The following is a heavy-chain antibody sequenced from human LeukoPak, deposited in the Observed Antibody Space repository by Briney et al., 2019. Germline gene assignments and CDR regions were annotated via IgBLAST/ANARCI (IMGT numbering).Heavy chain of an antibody. CDR1: GGSISSSSYY. V-gene: IGHV4-39*07. J-gene: IGHJ5*02. Sequence: SETLSLTCTVSGGSISSSSYYWGWIRQPPGKGLEWIGEINHSGSTNYNPSLKSRVTISVDTSKNQFSLKLSSVTAANTAVYYCARGGAIFGVENWFDPWGQGTLVTVSS. CDR2: INHSGST. CDR3: ARGGAIFGVENWFDP. D-gene: IGHD3-3*01.